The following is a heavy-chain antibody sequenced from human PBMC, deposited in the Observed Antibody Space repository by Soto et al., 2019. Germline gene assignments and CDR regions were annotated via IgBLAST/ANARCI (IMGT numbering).Heavy chain of an antibody. CDR3: ATAEVDY. Sequence: GGSLRLSCAASGFNFGNNWMHWVRQAPGKGLEWVSRMNSDGRTTNDADSVQGRFTVSRDNAKNTLYLQMNSLRAEDTAVYYCATAEVDYWGPGTLVTVSS. V-gene: IGHV3-74*01. CDR1: GFNFGNNW. J-gene: IGHJ4*02. CDR2: MNSDGRTT.